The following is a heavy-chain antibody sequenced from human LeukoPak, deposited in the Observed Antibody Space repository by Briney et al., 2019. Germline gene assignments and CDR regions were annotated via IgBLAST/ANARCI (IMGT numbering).Heavy chain of an antibody. CDR1: GGSISSTNYY. CDR3: ARRNPTVVTPQYFDY. Sequence: SETLSLTCTVSGGSISSTNYYWGWIRQPPGKGLEWIGNIYYSGSTYYNPSLKSRVTISVDTSKNQFSLKLSSVTAADTAVYYCARRNPTVVTPQYFDYWGQGTLVTVSS. V-gene: IGHV4-39*07. CDR2: IYYSGST. J-gene: IGHJ4*02. D-gene: IGHD4-23*01.